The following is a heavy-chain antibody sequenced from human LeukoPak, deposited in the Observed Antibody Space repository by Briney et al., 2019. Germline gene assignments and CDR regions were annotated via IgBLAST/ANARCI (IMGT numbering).Heavy chain of an antibody. J-gene: IGHJ4*02. CDR1: GFIFSNYW. D-gene: IGHD6-13*01. V-gene: IGHV3-7*03. CDR2: IRQEGNKK. Sequence: PGGSLRLSCAASGFIFSNYWMSWLRQAPGKGLEWVANIRQEGNKKNYVDSVEGRFTIYRDNVQNSVYLQMTSLRAEDTAVYYCAKSELVRQYVGDYWGQGTLVTVSS. CDR3: AKSELVRQYVGDY.